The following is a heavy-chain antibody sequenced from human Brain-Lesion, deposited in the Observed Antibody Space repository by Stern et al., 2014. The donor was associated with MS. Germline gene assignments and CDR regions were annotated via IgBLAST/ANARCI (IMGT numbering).Heavy chain of an antibody. CDR2: IFPRDSNP. V-gene: IGHV5-51*04. Sequence: EVQLVQSGAEVKKPGESLKISCEASGYLFDDYWIGWVRQMSGRGLELVAIIFPRDSNPRYRPSAQAQVTLSAYKPISTPHLQWGGLKASDTAIYYWAKSPATPSGYDRFDYWGQGALVTVSS. CDR1: GYLFDDYW. D-gene: IGHD5-12*01. J-gene: IGHJ4*02. CDR3: AKSPATPSGYDRFDY.